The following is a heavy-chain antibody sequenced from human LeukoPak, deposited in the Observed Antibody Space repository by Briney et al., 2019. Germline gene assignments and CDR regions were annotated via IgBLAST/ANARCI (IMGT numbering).Heavy chain of an antibody. CDR3: AKPTSSSAAAGFDC. CDR2: ISSSGGST. D-gene: IGHD6-13*01. CDR1: GFTFSNYA. V-gene: IGHV3-23*01. J-gene: IGHJ4*02. Sequence: PGGSLRLSCAASGFTFSNYAMSWVRQAPGKGLEWVSSISSSGGSTFYADSVKGRFTISRDKSKNTLHLQMNSLKAEDTAVYYCAKPTSSSAAAGFDCWGQGTLVTVSS.